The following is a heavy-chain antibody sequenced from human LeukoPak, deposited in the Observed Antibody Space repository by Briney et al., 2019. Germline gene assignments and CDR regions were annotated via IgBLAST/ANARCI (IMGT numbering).Heavy chain of an antibody. V-gene: IGHV4-39*01. Sequence: SETLSLTCTVSGGSICSSSYYWSWIRQPPGKGLEWIGGLYYSGSTYYNPSLKSRVTISVDTSKNQFSLKLSSVTAADTAVYYCASGGYCSSTSCPPPAGWFDPWGQGTLITVSS. CDR1: GGSICSSSYY. J-gene: IGHJ5*02. CDR2: LYYSGST. CDR3: ASGGYCSSTSCPPPAGWFDP. D-gene: IGHD2-2*01.